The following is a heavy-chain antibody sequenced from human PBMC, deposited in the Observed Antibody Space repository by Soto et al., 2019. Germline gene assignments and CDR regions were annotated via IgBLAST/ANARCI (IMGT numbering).Heavy chain of an antibody. CDR1: GFTFGTYS. D-gene: IGHD5-18*01. Sequence: GGSLRLSCEGSGFTFGTYSVNWVRQAPGKGLEWVSAISGSGGSTYYADSVKGRFTISRDNSKNTLYLQMNSLRAEDTAVYYCAKIPPGYSYGYFYFDYWGQGTLVTVSS. V-gene: IGHV3-23*01. J-gene: IGHJ4*02. CDR3: AKIPPGYSYGYFYFDY. CDR2: ISGSGGST.